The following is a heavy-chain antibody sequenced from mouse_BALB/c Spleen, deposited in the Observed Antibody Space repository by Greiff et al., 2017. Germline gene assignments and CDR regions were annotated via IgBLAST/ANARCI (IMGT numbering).Heavy chain of an antibody. D-gene: IGHD2-14*01. J-gene: IGHJ3*01. Sequence: QVQLQQSGPELVKPGASVRISCKASGYTFTSYYIHWVKQRPGQGLEWIGWIYPGNVNTKYNEKFKGKATLTADKSSSTAYMQLSSLTSEDSAVYFCAGDYRYGAFAYWGQGTLVTVSA. CDR2: IYPGNVNT. CDR3: AGDYRYGAFAY. CDR1: GYTFTSYY. V-gene: IGHV1S56*01.